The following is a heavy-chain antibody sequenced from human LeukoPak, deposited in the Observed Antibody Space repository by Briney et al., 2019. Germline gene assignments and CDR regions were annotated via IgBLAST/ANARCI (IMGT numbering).Heavy chain of an antibody. V-gene: IGHV2-5*01. Sequence: SGPTLVNPTQTLTLTCTFSGFSLSTSVVGVGWIRQPPGKALEWLALIYWNDDKRYSPSLKSRLTITKDTSKNQVVLTMTNMDPVDTATYYCARIVRPTVGATQIYFDYWGQGTLVTVSS. CDR2: IYWNDDK. J-gene: IGHJ4*02. CDR3: ARIVRPTVGATQIYFDY. CDR1: GFSLSTSVVG. D-gene: IGHD1-26*01.